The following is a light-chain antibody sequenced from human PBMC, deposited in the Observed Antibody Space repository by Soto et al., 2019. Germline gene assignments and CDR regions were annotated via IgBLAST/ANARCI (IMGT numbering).Light chain of an antibody. Sequence: QSVLTQPPSASGSPGQSVTISCSGTSKDVGDNDNVSWYQQHPGKAPKLLISEVNKRPSGVPDRFSGSKSGNTASLTVSGLRAEDEADYYCSSYTARGVFGGGTKLTVL. V-gene: IGLV2-8*01. J-gene: IGLJ3*02. CDR3: SSYTARGV. CDR1: SKDVGDNDN. CDR2: EVN.